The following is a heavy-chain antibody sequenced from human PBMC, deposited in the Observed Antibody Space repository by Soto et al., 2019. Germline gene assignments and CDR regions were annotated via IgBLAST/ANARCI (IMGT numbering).Heavy chain of an antibody. J-gene: IGHJ4*02. CDR2: ISWNSGSI. V-gene: IGHV3-9*01. CDR3: AKYIEGELGPLDY. Sequence: EVQLVESGGGLVQPGRSLRLSCAASGFTFDDYAMHWVRQAPGKGLEWVSGISWNSGSIGYADSVKGRFTISRDNAKNSLYLQMNSLRAEDTALYYGAKYIEGELGPLDYWGQGTLVTVSS. CDR1: GFTFDDYA. D-gene: IGHD1-26*01.